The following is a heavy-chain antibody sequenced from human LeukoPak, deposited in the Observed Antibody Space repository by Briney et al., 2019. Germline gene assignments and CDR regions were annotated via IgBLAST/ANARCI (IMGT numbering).Heavy chain of an antibody. V-gene: IGHV3-23*01. CDR2: ISGSGGST. D-gene: IGHD3-16*01. CDR1: GFTFSSYA. Sequence: PGGSLRLSCAASGFTFSSYAMSWVRQAPGKGLEWVSAISGSGGSTYYADSVKGRFTISRDNSKNTLYLQMNSLRAEDTAVYYCAVGAAETDFLGEGFDYWGQGTLVTVSS. CDR3: AVGAAETDFLGEGFDY. J-gene: IGHJ4*02.